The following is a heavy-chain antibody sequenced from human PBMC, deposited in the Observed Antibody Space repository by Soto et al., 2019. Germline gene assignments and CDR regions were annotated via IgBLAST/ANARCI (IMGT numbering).Heavy chain of an antibody. CDR1: GYTFTGYD. CDR3: ARSHGSSISCYVGSWDY. J-gene: IGHJ4*02. Sequence: QVQLVQSGAEVKKPGASVKVSCKASGYTFTGYDMHWVRQAPGQGLEWMGWINPNSGGTNYAQKFQGWVTMTRXXSXSXXYMELSRLRSDDTAVYYWARSHGSSISCYVGSWDYWGQGTLVTVSS. D-gene: IGHD2-2*01. CDR2: INPNSGGT. V-gene: IGHV1-2*04.